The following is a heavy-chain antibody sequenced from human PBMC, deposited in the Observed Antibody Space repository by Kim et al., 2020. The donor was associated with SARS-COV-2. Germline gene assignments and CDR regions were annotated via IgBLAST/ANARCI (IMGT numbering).Heavy chain of an antibody. CDR2: ISSSSSYI. D-gene: IGHD3-22*01. J-gene: IGHJ5*02. CDR3: ARDPPKRYYYDSSGYYYPRWFDP. Sequence: GGSLRLSCAASGFTFSSYSMNWVRQAPGKGLEWVSSISSSSSYIYYADSVKGRFTISRDNAKNSLYLQMNSLRAEDTAVYYCARDPPKRYYYDSSGYYYPRWFDPWGQGTLVTVSS. CDR1: GFTFSSYS. V-gene: IGHV3-21*01.